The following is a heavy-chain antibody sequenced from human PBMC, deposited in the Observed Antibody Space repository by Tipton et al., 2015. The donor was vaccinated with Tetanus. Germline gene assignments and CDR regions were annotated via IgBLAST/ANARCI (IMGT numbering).Heavy chain of an antibody. V-gene: IGHV1-46*01. J-gene: IGHJ4*02. CDR3: ARATANSAFDF. D-gene: IGHD2-21*02. CDR2: INPSDGDS. CDR1: GYTFTRHY. Sequence: QLVQSGAEVKKPGASVKVSYRTSGYTFTRHYIHWVRQAPGQGLEWMGIINPSDGDSSLAQKFQGRVTMTRDTSISTAYMELSGLRSDDTAVYFCARATANSAFDFWGQGTRVIVSS.